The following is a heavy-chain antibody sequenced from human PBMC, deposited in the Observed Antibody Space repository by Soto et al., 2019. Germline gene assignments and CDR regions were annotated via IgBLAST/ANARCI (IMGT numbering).Heavy chain of an antibody. D-gene: IGHD6-19*01. V-gene: IGHV4-59*01. CDR1: GGSISSYY. Sequence: SETLSLTCTVSGGSISSYYWSWIRQPPGKGLEWIGYIYYSGSTNYNPSLKSRVTISVDTSKNQFSLKLSSVTAADTAVYYCARGPGYSSGWYNWFDPWGQGTLVTVSS. J-gene: IGHJ5*02. CDR3: ARGPGYSSGWYNWFDP. CDR2: IYYSGST.